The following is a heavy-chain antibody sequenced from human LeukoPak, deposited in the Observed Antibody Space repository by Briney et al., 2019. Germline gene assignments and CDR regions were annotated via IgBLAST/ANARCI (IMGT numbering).Heavy chain of an antibody. CDR2: IRSKAYGGTT. J-gene: IGHJ4*02. Sequence: PGGSLRLSCTASGFTFGDYAMSWFRQAPGKGLEWVGFIRSKAYGGTTEYAASVKGRFTISRDDSKSIAYLQMNSLKTEDTAVYYCTSGGYSYAVWPTHAVFDYWGQGTLVTVSS. V-gene: IGHV3-49*03. CDR3: TSGGYSYAVWPTHAVFDY. D-gene: IGHD5-18*01. CDR1: GFTFGDYA.